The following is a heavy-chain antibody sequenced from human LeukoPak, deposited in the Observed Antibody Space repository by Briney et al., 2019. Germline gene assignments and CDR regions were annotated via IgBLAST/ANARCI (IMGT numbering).Heavy chain of an antibody. CDR2: ISWNSATI. J-gene: IGHJ4*02. V-gene: IGHV3-9*03. CDR1: GFTFDHYA. CDR3: AKDVWPYTYYYDTHPLGGGFDS. D-gene: IGHD3-22*01. Sequence: GGSLRLSCAASGFTFDHYAMHWVRQAPGKGLEWVSSISWNSATIGYADSVRGRFTNSRDNAKNSLYLQMNSLRAEDMAFYYCAKDVWPYTYYYDTHPLGGGFDSWGQGTLVTVSS.